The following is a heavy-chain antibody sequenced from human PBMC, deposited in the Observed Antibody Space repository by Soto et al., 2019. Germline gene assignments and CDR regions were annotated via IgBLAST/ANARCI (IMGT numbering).Heavy chain of an antibody. J-gene: IGHJ5*02. CDR2: IYYSGST. CDR3: ARDGVISSSKASNWFDP. D-gene: IGHD3-22*01. V-gene: IGHV4-59*01. CDR1: GGSISSYY. Sequence: SSETLSLTCTVSGGSISSYYWSWIRQPPGKGLEWIGYIYYSGSTNYNPSLKSRVTISVDTSKNQFSLKPSSVTAADTAVYYCARDGVISSSKASNWFDPWGQGTLVTVSS.